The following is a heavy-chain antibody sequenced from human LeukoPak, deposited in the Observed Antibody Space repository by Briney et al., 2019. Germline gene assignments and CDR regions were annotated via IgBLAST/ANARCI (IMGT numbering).Heavy chain of an antibody. D-gene: IGHD2-2*01. J-gene: IGHJ4*01. CDR3: ERGCGRASCPYFFDS. V-gene: IGHV3-7*01. Sequence: GGSLRLSCEASGFIFSTYWMSWVRQAPGKVLEWVATIRQDGSETHYVDSVKGRFTISRDNVKNSLYLQLNSLRAADTAVYCGERGCGRASCPYFFDSWGHGSLVSVSS. CDR1: GFIFSTYW. CDR2: IRQDGSET.